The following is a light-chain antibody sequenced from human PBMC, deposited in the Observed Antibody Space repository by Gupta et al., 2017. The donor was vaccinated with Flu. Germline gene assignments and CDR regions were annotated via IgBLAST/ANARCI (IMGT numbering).Light chain of an antibody. V-gene: IGKV2-28*01. CDR2: LGS. J-gene: IGKJ3*01. CDR3: MQALQTPPT. CDR1: QSLLYSTGYNY. Sequence: DIVMTQSPLSLPVTPGEPASISCRSSQSLLYSTGYNYLDWYLQKPGQPPQLLIYLGSNRASGVPDRFSGSGSGTDFTLKISRVEAEDVGVYYCMQALQTPPTFGPGTKVDIK.